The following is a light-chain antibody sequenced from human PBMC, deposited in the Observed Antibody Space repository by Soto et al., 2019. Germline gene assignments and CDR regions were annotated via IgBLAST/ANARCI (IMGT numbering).Light chain of an antibody. CDR1: SSDVGSYNL. CDR2: DVS. Sequence: QSALTQPASVSGSPGQSITISCTGTSSDVGSYNLVPWYQQHPGKAPKLMIYDVSNRPSGVSSRFSGSKSDNTASLTISGLQAEDEADYYCSSYTTSSTEIFGTGTKVTVL. V-gene: IGLV2-14*02. J-gene: IGLJ1*01. CDR3: SSYTTSSTEI.